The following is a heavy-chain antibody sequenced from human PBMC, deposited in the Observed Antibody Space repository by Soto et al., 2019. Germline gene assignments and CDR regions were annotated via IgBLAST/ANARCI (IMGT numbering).Heavy chain of an antibody. V-gene: IGHV3-23*01. CDR1: GFTFSSYA. Sequence: EVQLLESGGGLVQPGGSLRLSCAASGFTFSSYAMSWVRQAPGKGLEWVSAISGSGGTTYYADSVKGRFTFSRDNSKNTLYLQMNSLRADVTAVAYCAKTANGWFSAFDIWGQGTMVTVSS. CDR3: AKTANGWFSAFDI. D-gene: IGHD6-19*01. CDR2: ISGSGGTT. J-gene: IGHJ3*02.